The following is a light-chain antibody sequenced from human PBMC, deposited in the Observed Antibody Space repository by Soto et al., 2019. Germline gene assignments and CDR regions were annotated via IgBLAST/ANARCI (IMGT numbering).Light chain of an antibody. CDR2: AAS. V-gene: IGKV1-39*01. CDR1: QTVKKY. Sequence: DIQMTQSPSSLSASVGDRVTLACRASQTVKKYLIWYQQKPGKAPKVLISAASSLHSGVPSRFSGSGSDTDFTLTIINLQPEDFSAYYCQQGYITPYTFGQGTTLEIK. CDR3: QQGYITPYT. J-gene: IGKJ2*01.